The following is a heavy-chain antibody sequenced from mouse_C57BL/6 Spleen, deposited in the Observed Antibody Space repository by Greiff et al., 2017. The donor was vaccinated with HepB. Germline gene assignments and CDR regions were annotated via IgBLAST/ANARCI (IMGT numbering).Heavy chain of an antibody. V-gene: IGHV1-50*01. CDR1: GYTFTSYW. CDR2: IDPSDSYT. J-gene: IGHJ3*01. Sequence: QVQLQQPGAELVKPGASVKLSCKASGYTFTSYWMQWVKQRPGQGLEWIGEIDPSDSYTNYNQKFKGKATLTVDTSSSTAYMQLSSLTSEDAAVYYCARGVTTVGPFSYWGQGTLVTVSA. CDR3: ARGVTTVGPFSY. D-gene: IGHD1-1*01.